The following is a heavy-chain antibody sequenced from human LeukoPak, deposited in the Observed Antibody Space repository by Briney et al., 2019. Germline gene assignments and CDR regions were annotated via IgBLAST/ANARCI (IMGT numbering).Heavy chain of an antibody. D-gene: IGHD3-22*01. Sequence: SETLSLTCTVSGGSVSSSSYFWGWIRQPPGKGLDWIGSIDDSGSTYYNPSLKSRVTISVDTSKNQFSPRLSSVTAADTAVYYCARLGPRNSSGYYYYWGQGTLVTVSS. CDR2: IDDSGST. CDR1: GGSVSSSSYF. J-gene: IGHJ4*02. V-gene: IGHV4-39*01. CDR3: ARLGPRNSSGYYYY.